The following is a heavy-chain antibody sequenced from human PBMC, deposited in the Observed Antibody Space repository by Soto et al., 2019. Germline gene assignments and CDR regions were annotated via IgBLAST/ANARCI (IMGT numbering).Heavy chain of an antibody. Sequence: PSETLSLTCTVSGGSISSGVYYWSWIRQPPGKGLEWIGYIYYSGSTYYNPSLKSRVTISVDTSKNQFSLKLSSVTAADTAVYYCAREKFLTYYYYGMDVWGQGTTVTVSS. CDR2: IYYSGST. D-gene: IGHD3-16*01. CDR1: GGSISSGVYY. CDR3: AREKFLTYYYYGMDV. J-gene: IGHJ6*02. V-gene: IGHV4-30-4*01.